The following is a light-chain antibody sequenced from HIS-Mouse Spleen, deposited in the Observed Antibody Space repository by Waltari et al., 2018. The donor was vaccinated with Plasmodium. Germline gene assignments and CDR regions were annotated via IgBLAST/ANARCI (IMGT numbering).Light chain of an antibody. CDR1: SSDVGSYNL. V-gene: IGLV2-23*03. J-gene: IGLJ2*01. CDR2: EGS. Sequence: QSALTQPASVSGSPGQSITISCTGTSSDVGSYNLVSWYQQHPGKAPQLMIYEGSNLPPGVSNRFSGSKSGNTASLTISGLQAEDEADYYCCSYAGSSTFVVFGGGTKLTVL. CDR3: CSYAGSSTFVV.